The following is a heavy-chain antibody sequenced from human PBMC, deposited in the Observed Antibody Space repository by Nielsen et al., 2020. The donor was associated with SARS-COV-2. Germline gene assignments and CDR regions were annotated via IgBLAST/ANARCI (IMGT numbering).Heavy chain of an antibody. CDR1: GYTFTSYG. CDR3: ARVKGSSSSLNSPDY. J-gene: IGHJ4*02. D-gene: IGHD6-6*01. V-gene: IGHV1-18*01. Sequence: ASVKVSCKASGYTFTSYGISWVRQAPGQGLEWMGWIRVHSGDANYAQNLQGRVTMTTDTSTNTAYMELRSLTSDDTAVYYCARVKGSSSSLNSPDYWGQGTLVTVSS. CDR2: IRVHSGDA.